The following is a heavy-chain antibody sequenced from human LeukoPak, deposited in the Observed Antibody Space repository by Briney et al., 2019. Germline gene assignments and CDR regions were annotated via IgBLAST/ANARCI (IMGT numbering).Heavy chain of an antibody. CDR2: IKHDETEK. J-gene: IGHJ4*02. CDR3: ARPSYNSGSYFDY. Sequence: GGSLRLSCAASGFTFSNYWRGWVRQAPGKGLEWVANIKHDETEKYYVDSVKGRFTVSRDNAKNSLYLQMSILRAEDTAVYYCARPSYNSGSYFDYWGQGTLVTVSS. CDR1: GFTFSNYW. D-gene: IGHD3-10*01. V-gene: IGHV3-7*01.